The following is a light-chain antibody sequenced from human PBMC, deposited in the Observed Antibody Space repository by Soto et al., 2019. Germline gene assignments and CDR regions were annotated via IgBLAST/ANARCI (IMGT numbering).Light chain of an antibody. J-gene: IGKJ3*01. CDR3: QQRSNWPPLT. CDR1: QSVSSY. Sequence: EIVLTHSPATLSLSPEERATLSFRASQSVSSYLAWYQQKPGQAPRLLIYDASNRATGIPARFSGSGSGTDFTLTISSLEPEDVAVYYCQQRSNWPPLTFGPGTKVDIK. V-gene: IGKV3-11*01. CDR2: DAS.